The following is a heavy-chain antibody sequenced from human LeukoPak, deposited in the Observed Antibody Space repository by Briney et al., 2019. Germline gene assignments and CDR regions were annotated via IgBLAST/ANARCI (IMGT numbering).Heavy chain of an antibody. J-gene: IGHJ3*02. Sequence: PGGSLRLSCEASGFIFSTYWMSWVRQAPGKGLEWVANINQDGSEKHFVDSVKGRFTTSRDNGKNSVYLQMNSLRAEDTAVYYCARPVYGGLYHDAFDIWGQGTMVTVSS. CDR1: GFIFSTYW. V-gene: IGHV3-7*02. CDR3: ARPVYGGLYHDAFDI. D-gene: IGHD4-23*01. CDR2: INQDGSEK.